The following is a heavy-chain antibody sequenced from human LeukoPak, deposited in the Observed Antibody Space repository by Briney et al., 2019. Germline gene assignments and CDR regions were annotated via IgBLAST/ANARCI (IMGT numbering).Heavy chain of an antibody. Sequence: PSETLSLTCAVNGGPFSGYFWSWIRQPPGKGLEWIGEINHSGSTYYNASLKSRITTSVDTSKRQFSLRMNSVTAADTAVYFCAGYYSSIYGMDVWGQGTSVTVSS. D-gene: IGHD3-3*01. CDR2: INHSGST. CDR1: GGPFSGYF. J-gene: IGHJ6*02. V-gene: IGHV4-34*01. CDR3: AGYYSSIYGMDV.